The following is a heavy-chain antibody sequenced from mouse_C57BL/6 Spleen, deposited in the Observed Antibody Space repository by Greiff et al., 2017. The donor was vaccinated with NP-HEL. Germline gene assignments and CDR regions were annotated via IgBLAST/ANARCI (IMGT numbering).Heavy chain of an antibody. Sequence: QVQLQQSGAELAKPGASVKLSCTASGYTFTSYCMHWVKQRPGQGLEWIGYINPSSGYTKYHQKFKDKTTLTEDKSSSTAYMQLSSLTYEDSAVYDCARFTMIGGYFDYWGQGTTLTVSS. CDR2: INPSSGYT. V-gene: IGHV1-7*01. J-gene: IGHJ2*01. CDR1: GYTFTSYC. D-gene: IGHD2-4*01. CDR3: ARFTMIGGYFDY.